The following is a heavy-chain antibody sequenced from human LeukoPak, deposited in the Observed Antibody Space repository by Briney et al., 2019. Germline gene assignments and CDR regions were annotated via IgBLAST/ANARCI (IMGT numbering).Heavy chain of an antibody. CDR3: ARGRDGYNFGY. Sequence: PGGSLRLSCAASGFNFSSYGMHWVRQAPGKGLEWVAFIRYDGNNKYYADSVKGRFTISRDNSKNTLYLQMNSLRAEDTAVYYCARGRDGYNFGYWGQGTLVTVSS. V-gene: IGHV3-30*02. CDR1: GFNFSSYG. CDR2: IRYDGNNK. J-gene: IGHJ4*02. D-gene: IGHD5-24*01.